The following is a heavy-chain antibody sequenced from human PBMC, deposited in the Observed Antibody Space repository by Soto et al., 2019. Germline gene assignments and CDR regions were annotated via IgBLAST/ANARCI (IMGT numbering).Heavy chain of an antibody. D-gene: IGHD5-12*01. J-gene: IGHJ5*02. CDR2: IYYRGST. CDR1: GGSISSGDYS. Sequence: QVQLQESGPGLAKPSQTMSLTCTFSGGSISSGDYSWSWIRQPPGTGLEWIGYIYYRGSTYYNPSLKSRVTISVGTSKNQFSLKLSSVTAADTAVYYCAREWLNEGGSHAWFDPWGQGTLVTVS. CDR3: AREWLNEGGSHAWFDP. V-gene: IGHV4-30-4*01.